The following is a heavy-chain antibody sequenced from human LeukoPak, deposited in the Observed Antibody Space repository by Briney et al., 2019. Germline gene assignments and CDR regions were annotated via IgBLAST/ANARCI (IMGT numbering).Heavy chain of an antibody. CDR1: GFTFNNAW. V-gene: IGHV3-15*01. D-gene: IGHD3-10*01. J-gene: IGHJ3*02. CDR2: IKSKTDGGTA. CDR3: ATEGGSGSYYGDDAFDM. Sequence: PGGSLRLSCAASGFTFNNAWMSWVRLAPGKGLEWVGRIKSKTDGGTADYAAPVKGRFTISRDDSKNTLSLQMNSLKTEDTAVYYCATEGGSGSYYGDDAFDMWGQGTMVTVSS.